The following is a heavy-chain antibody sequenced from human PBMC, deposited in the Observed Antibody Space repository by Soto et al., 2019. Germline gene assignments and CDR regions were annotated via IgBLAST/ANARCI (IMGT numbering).Heavy chain of an antibody. CDR2: IYAGNGNT. Sequence: QVQLVQSGAEVKKPGASVKVSCKASGYTFTSYAMHWVRQAPGQRLEWMGWIYAGNGNTKYSQKFQGRVTITRDTSASTAYMELSSLRSEDTAVYYCARGPLLWGDVWGQGTTVTVSS. J-gene: IGHJ6*02. CDR1: GYTFTSYA. V-gene: IGHV1-3*01. D-gene: IGHD3-10*01. CDR3: ARGPLLWGDV.